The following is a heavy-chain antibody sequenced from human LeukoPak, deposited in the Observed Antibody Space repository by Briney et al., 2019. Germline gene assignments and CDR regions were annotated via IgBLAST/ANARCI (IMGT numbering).Heavy chain of an antibody. CDR1: GDSVSSNSGA. J-gene: IGHJ4*02. CDR2: AYYRSQWYN. V-gene: IGHV6-1*01. D-gene: IGHD3-10*01. Sequence: SQTLSLTCAIFGDSVSSNSGAWNWIRQSPSRGLEWLGRAYYRSQWYNDYAFSVKGRIAINADTSKNHFSLQLNSVTPEDTAVYYCAREEAGTHGFQYWGQGTLVTVSS. CDR3: AREEAGTHGFQY.